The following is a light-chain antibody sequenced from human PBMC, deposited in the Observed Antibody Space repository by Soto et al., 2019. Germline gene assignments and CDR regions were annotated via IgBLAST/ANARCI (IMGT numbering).Light chain of an antibody. Sequence: EIVLTQSPATLSLSPGERATLSCRASQSVSSYLAWYQQKPGQAPRLLIYDASNRATGIPARFSGSGSGTDFALTISSQEAEDFAVYYCQQRSNWPITFGQGTRLEI. V-gene: IGKV3-11*01. CDR2: DAS. CDR1: QSVSSY. CDR3: QQRSNWPIT. J-gene: IGKJ5*01.